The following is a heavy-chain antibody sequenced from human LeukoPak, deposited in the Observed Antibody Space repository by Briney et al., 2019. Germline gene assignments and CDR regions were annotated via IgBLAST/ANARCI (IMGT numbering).Heavy chain of an antibody. CDR2: IYYTGST. Sequence: SETLSLTCSVSGGSISSLYWSWIRQPPGKGLEWLGYIYYTGSTNYNPSLKSRVTMFVDMSKNQFSLRLSSVTAADTAVYYCARHRAYSSSSPFDYWGQGTLVTVSS. D-gene: IGHD6-6*01. J-gene: IGHJ4*02. V-gene: IGHV4-59*08. CDR1: GGSISSLY. CDR3: ARHRAYSSSSPFDY.